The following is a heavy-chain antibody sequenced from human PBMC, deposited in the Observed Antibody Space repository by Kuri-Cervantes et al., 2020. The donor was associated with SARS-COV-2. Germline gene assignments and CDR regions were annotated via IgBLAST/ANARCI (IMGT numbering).Heavy chain of an antibody. J-gene: IGHJ4*02. V-gene: IGHV3-48*02. CDR3: ARDRTYYYDSSGYPGDY. CDR2: ISSSSSTI. D-gene: IGHD3-22*01. CDR1: GFTFSSYS. Sequence: GESLKISCAASGFTFSSYSMNWVRQAPGKGLEWVSYISSSSSTIYYADSVKGRFTISRDNAKNSLYLQMNSLRDEDTAVYYCARDRTYYYDSSGYPGDYWGQGTPVTVSS.